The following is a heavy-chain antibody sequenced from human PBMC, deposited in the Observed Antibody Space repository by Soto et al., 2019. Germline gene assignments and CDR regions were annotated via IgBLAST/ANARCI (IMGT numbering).Heavy chain of an antibody. D-gene: IGHD6-13*01. Sequence: AASVKVSCKASGYTFTSWDVYWVRQAAGQGLEWMGYMNPRSGNTGYEQKFQGRVTMTRDTSISTAYMELSSLTSDDKAVYYCTASSWTGAGLDFWGQGTPVTVSS. V-gene: IGHV1-8*01. CDR1: GYTFTSWD. J-gene: IGHJ4*01. CDR2: MNPRSGNT. CDR3: TASSWTGAGLDF.